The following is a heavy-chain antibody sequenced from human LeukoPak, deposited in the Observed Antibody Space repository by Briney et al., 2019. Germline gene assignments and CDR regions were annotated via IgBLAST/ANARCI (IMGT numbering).Heavy chain of an antibody. CDR3: AKDRFSVAGTPTMLDY. CDR2: ISWNSGSI. Sequence: PGGSLRLSCAASGFTFDDYAMHWVRQAPGKGLEWVSGISWNSGSIGYADSVKGRLTISRDNAKNSLYLQMNSLRAEDTALYYCAKDRFSVAGTPTMLDYWGQGTLVTVSS. CDR1: GFTFDDYA. D-gene: IGHD6-19*01. V-gene: IGHV3-9*01. J-gene: IGHJ4*02.